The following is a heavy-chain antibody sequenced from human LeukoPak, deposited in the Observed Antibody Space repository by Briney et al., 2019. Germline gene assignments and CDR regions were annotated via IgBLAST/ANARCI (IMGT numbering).Heavy chain of an antibody. V-gene: IGHV3-15*01. D-gene: IGHD3-22*01. J-gene: IGHJ4*02. CDR3: TTEAYYYDSGAIKYFDY. CDR1: GLTFTNAW. Sequence: GGSLRLSCAVSGLTFTNAWMNWVRQAPGKGLEWVGRIKSKTDGGATHYAAPVKGRFTISRDDSKNTLYLQMNSLKTEDTAVYYCTTEAYYYDSGAIKYFDYWGQGTLVTVSS. CDR2: IKSKTDGGAT.